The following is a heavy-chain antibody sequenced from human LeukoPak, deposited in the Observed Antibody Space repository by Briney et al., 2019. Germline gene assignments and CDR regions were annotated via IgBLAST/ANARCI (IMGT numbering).Heavy chain of an antibody. CDR2: ISYDGSNK. CDR1: GFTFSSYG. J-gene: IGHJ4*02. D-gene: IGHD6-13*01. CDR3: AKTGDDGYGSSWYRGYFDY. Sequence: GGSLRLSCAASGFTFSSYGTHWVRQAPGKGLEWVAVISYDGSNKYYADSVKGRFTISRDNSKNTLYLQMNSLRAEDTAVYYCAKTGDDGYGSSWYRGYFDYWGQGTLVTVSS. V-gene: IGHV3-30*18.